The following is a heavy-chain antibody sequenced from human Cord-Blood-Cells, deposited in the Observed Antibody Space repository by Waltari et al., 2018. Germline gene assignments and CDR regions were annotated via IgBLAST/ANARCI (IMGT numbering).Heavy chain of an antibody. CDR2: IYYSRST. CDR1: GGSISSSSYY. CDR3: ARYSATVTTFLDY. V-gene: IGHV4-39*01. J-gene: IGHJ4*02. D-gene: IGHD4-4*01. Sequence: QLQLQESGPGLVKPSETLSLTCTVSGGSISSSSYYWGWIRQPPGKGLEWIGSIYYSRSTYYNPSLKSRVTISVDTSKNQFSLKLSSVTAADTAVYYCARYSATVTTFLDYWGQGTLVTVSS.